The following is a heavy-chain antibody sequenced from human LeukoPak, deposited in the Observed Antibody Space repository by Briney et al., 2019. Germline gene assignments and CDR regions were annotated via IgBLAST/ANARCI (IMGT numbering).Heavy chain of an antibody. V-gene: IGHV4-39*01. D-gene: IGHD3-22*01. CDR2: IYYSGST. CDR3: ARQRYYDSSGYYLDWFNWFDP. J-gene: IGHJ5*02. Sequence: SEALSLTCTVSGGSISSSSYYWGWIRQPPGKGLEWIGSIYYSGSTYYNPSLKSRVTTSVDTSKNQFSLKLSSVTAADTAVYYCARQRYYDSSGYYLDWFNWFDPWGQGTLVTVSS. CDR1: GGSISSSSYY.